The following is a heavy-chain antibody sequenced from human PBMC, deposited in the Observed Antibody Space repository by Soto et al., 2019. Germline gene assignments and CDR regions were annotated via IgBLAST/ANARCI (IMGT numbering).Heavy chain of an antibody. Sequence: GASVKVSCKASGGTFSSYAISWVRQAPGQGLEWMGGIIPIFGTANYAQKFQGRVTITADKSTSTAYMELSSLRSEDTAVYYCARQSSSWYGRFDYWGQGTLVTVSS. CDR2: IIPIFGTA. D-gene: IGHD6-13*01. CDR3: ARQSSSWYGRFDY. V-gene: IGHV1-69*06. CDR1: GGTFSSYA. J-gene: IGHJ4*02.